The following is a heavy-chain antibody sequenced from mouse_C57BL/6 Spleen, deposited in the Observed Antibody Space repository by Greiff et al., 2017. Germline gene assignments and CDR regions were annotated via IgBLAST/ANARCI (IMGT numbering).Heavy chain of an antibody. CDR1: GYTFTDYY. Sequence: VQLKESGPVLVKPGASVKMSCKASGYTFTDYYMNWVKQSHGKSLEWIGVINPYNGGTSYNQKFKGKATLTVDKSSSTAYMELNSLTSEDSAVYYCARRDYGYAMDYWRQGTSVTVSS. D-gene: IGHD2-4*01. V-gene: IGHV1-19*01. J-gene: IGHJ4*01. CDR3: ARRDYGYAMDY. CDR2: INPYNGGT.